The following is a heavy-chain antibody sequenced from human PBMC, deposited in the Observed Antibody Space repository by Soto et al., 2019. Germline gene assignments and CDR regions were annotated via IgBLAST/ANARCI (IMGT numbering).Heavy chain of an antibody. CDR1: DGSISSSNYY. J-gene: IGHJ4*02. D-gene: IGHD4-17*01. CDR3: ARATVTTEFDY. CDR2: IYYSGNT. Sequence: SETLSLTCTVSDGSISSSNYYWGWIRQPPGKGLEWIGSIYYSGNTYYNPSLKSRLTMSVDTSRDQFSLKLSSMTAADTAVYYCARATVTTEFDYWGQGTLVTVSS. V-gene: IGHV4-39*01.